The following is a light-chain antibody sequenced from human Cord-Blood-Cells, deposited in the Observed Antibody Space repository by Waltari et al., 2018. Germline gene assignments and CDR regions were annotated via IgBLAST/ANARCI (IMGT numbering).Light chain of an antibody. CDR3: CSYAGSSTWV. J-gene: IGLJ3*02. V-gene: IGLV2-23*01. CDR2: EGS. CDR1: SSDVGSYNL. Sequence: QSALTQPASVSGSPGQSITISCTGTSSDVGSYNLVSWYQQHPGKAPILMIYEGSKRPSGVSNRFSGSKSGNTVSLTISGLQAEDEADYYCCSYAGSSTWVFGGGTKLTVL.